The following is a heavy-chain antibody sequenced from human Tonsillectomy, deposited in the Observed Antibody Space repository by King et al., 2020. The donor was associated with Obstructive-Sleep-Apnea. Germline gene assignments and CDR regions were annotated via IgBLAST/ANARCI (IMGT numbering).Heavy chain of an antibody. CDR2: IIISGGST. Sequence: VQLVESGGGLVQPGGSLRLSCAASGFTFSSYAMNWVRQAPGKGLEGVSTIIISGGSTDYADSVKGRFTISRDNSKNTLYLQMKTLRAEDTAVYYCAKGISFTMVRGVMRSYYFDYWGQGTLVTVSS. V-gene: IGHV3-23*04. CDR3: AKGISFTMVRGVMRSYYFDY. D-gene: IGHD3-10*01. J-gene: IGHJ4*02. CDR1: GFTFSSYA.